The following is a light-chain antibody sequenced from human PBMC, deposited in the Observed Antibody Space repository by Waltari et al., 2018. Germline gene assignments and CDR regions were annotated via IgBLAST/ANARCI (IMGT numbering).Light chain of an antibody. CDR3: NSYTTGKTQV. V-gene: IGLV2-14*01. J-gene: IGLJ1*01. Sequence: QSALTQPASVSGSPGQSITISCTGTNSDVGAYNYVSWYQQHPGKAPKPVIYEVSYRPSGVSNRFSGSKSGNTASLTISGLQAEDEADYYCNSYTTGKTQVFGTGTQVTVL. CDR1: NSDVGAYNY. CDR2: EVS.